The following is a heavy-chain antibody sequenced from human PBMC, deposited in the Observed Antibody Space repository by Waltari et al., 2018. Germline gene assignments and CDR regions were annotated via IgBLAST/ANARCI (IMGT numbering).Heavy chain of an antibody. CDR1: GGSFSGYY. D-gene: IGHD4-17*01. Sequence: QVQLQQWGAGLLKPSETLSLTCAVYGGSFSGYYWSWIRQPPGKGLEWIGEINHSGSTNSNPALKSRVTISVDTSKNQFSLKLSSVTAADTAVYYCARGSDYGDYYWGQGTLVTVSS. CDR2: INHSGST. CDR3: ARGSDYGDYY. V-gene: IGHV4-34*01. J-gene: IGHJ4*02.